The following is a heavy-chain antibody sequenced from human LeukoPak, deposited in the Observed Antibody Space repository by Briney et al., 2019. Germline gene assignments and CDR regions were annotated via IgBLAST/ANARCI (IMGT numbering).Heavy chain of an antibody. V-gene: IGHV4-34*01. CDR1: GGSFSGYY. CDR3: ARWTRERRTGNYYYGMDV. CDR2: INHSGST. Sequence: PETLSLTCAVYGGSFSGYYWSWIRQPPGKGLEWIGEINHSGSTNYNPSLKSRVTISVDTSKNQFSLKLSSVTAADTAVYYCARWTRERRTGNYYYGMDVWGQGTTVTVSS. J-gene: IGHJ6*02. D-gene: IGHD7-27*01.